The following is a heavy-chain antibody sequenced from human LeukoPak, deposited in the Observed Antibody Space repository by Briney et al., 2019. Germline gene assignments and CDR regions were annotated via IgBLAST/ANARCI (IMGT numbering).Heavy chain of an antibody. Sequence: GASVKVSCKASGYTFTGYYMHWVRQAPGQGLEWMGWINPNSGGTNYAQKFQGRVTMTRDTSISTAYMELSRLRSDDTAVYYCARDKVTTGRFYYYYGMDVWGQGTTVTVSS. V-gene: IGHV1-2*02. CDR3: ARDKVTTGRFYYYYGMDV. D-gene: IGHD4-11*01. J-gene: IGHJ6*02. CDR1: GYTFTGYY. CDR2: INPNSGGT.